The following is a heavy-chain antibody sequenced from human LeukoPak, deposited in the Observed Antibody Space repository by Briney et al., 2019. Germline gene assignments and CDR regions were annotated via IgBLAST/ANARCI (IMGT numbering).Heavy chain of an antibody. CDR2: ISSSSSTI. CDR1: GFTFSSYS. J-gene: IGHJ4*02. V-gene: IGHV3-48*04. D-gene: IGHD3-9*01. Sequence: GGSLRLSCAASGFTFSSYSMNWVRQAPGKGLEWVSYISSSSSTIYYADSVKGRFTISRDNAKNSLYLQMNSLRAGDTAVYYCARGRTYYDILTGYSSPPDLVDYWGQGALVTVSS. CDR3: ARGRTYYDILTGYSSPPDLVDY.